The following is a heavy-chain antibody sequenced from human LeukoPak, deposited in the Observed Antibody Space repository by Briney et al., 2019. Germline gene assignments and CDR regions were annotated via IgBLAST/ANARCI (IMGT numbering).Heavy chain of an antibody. CDR2: FSGHGGRS. D-gene: IGHD2-8*02. V-gene: IGHV3-23*01. J-gene: IGHJ4*02. Sequence: EGPLRLSYAASGYTFSNYALTWVRQAPCKVLEWVCAFSGHGGRSNFAASVKGRCTVSSDHSKTTLYLQVNSLRAEATAVYYCAKYRRAWSFDYWGQGTLVSVSS. CDR3: AKYRRAWSFDY. CDR1: GYTFSNYA.